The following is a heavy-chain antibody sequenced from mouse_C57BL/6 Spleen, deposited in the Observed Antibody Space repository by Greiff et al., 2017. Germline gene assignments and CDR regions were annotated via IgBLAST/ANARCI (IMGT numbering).Heavy chain of an antibody. V-gene: IGHV5-17*01. CDR3: ARQAQAIDYAMDY. Sequence: EVKLVESGGGLVKPGGSLKLSCAASGFTFSDYGMHWVRQAPEKGLEWVAYISSGSSTIYYADTVKGRFTISRDNAKNTLFLQMTSLRSEDTAMYYCARQAQAIDYAMDYWGQGTSVTVSS. CDR2: ISSGSSTI. D-gene: IGHD3-2*02. CDR1: GFTFSDYG. J-gene: IGHJ4*01.